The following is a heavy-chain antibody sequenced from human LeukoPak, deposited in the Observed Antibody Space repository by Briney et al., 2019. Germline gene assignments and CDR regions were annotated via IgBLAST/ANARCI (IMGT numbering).Heavy chain of an antibody. V-gene: IGHV4-38-2*01. CDR3: ARGEWELRVYYFDY. CDR1: GYSISSGYY. D-gene: IGHD1-26*01. CDR2: IYHSGST. J-gene: IGHJ4*02. Sequence: PSETLSLTCAVSGYSISSGYYWGWIRQPPGKGLGWIGSIYHSGSTYYNPSLKSRVTISVDTSKNQFSLKLSSVTAADTAVYYCARGEWELRVYYFDYWGQGTLVTVSS.